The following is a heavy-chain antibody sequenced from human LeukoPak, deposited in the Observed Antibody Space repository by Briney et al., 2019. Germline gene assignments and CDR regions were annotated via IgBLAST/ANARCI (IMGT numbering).Heavy chain of an antibody. CDR1: GYTFISYG. J-gene: IGHJ2*01. V-gene: IGHV1-18*01. CDR2: ISGYNGNT. CDR3: ARGLGVVTAQSEQPKPRYFDL. Sequence: GASVKVSCKASGYTFISYGISWVRQAPGQGLEWMGWISGYNGNTNYAQNLQGRDTMTTDTSTSTAYMELRSLRSDDTAVYYCARGLGVVTAQSEQPKPRYFDLWGRGTQVTVSS. D-gene: IGHD2-21*02.